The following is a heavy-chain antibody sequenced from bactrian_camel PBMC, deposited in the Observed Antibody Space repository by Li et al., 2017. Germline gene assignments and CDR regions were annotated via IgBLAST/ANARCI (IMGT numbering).Heavy chain of an antibody. CDR2: VSGGGTA. Sequence: HVQLVESGGGLVQPGGSLTVSCTASGFTFSSYFMYWVRQAPGKGLEWVSAVSGGGTAYYADSVKGRFTIDRDSAKNTLSLQLNSLKTEDTAMYYCARYVTLATIGLGYWGQGTQVTVS. J-gene: IGHJ6*01. CDR1: GFTFSSYF. CDR3: ARYVTLATIGLGY. V-gene: IGHV3S1*01. D-gene: IGHD4*01.